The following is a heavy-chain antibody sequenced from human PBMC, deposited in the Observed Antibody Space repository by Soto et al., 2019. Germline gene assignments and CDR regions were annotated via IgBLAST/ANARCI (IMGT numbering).Heavy chain of an antibody. V-gene: IGHV3-7*01. CDR3: ARGRIAASSWGGYFDY. D-gene: IGHD6-13*01. Sequence: GGSLRLSCAASGFTFSSYWMSWVRQAPGKGLEWVANIKQDGSEKYYVDSVKGRFTISRDNAKNSLYLQMNSQRAEDTAVYYCARGRIAASSWGGYFDYWGQGTLVTVSS. CDR2: IKQDGSEK. J-gene: IGHJ4*02. CDR1: GFTFSSYW.